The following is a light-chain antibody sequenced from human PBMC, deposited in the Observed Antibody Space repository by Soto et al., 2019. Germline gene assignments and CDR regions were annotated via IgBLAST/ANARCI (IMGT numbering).Light chain of an antibody. Sequence: QSVLTQPASVSGSPGQSITISCTGTSSDVGSYNLVSWYQQHPGKAPKLMIYEVSKRPSGVSNRFSGSKSGNTASLTISGLQAEYEADYYCCSYAGLAFYVFGTGT. CDR1: SSDVGSYNL. J-gene: IGLJ1*01. V-gene: IGLV2-23*02. CDR3: CSYAGLAFYV. CDR2: EVS.